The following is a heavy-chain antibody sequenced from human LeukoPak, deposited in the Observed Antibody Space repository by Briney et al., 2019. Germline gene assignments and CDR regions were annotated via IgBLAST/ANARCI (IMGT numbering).Heavy chain of an antibody. CDR3: AKEPESSSWYYYFDY. Sequence: GGSLRLSCAASGFTFSSYAMNWVRQASGKGLEWVSVISGSGGSTYYADSVEGRFTISRDNAKNTLYLQMNSLRAEDTAVYYCAKEPESSSWYYYFDYWGQGTLVTVSS. CDR2: ISGSGGST. D-gene: IGHD6-13*01. J-gene: IGHJ4*02. V-gene: IGHV3-23*01. CDR1: GFTFSSYA.